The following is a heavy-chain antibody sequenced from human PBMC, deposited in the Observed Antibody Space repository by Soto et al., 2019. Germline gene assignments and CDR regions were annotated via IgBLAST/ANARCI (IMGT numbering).Heavy chain of an antibody. V-gene: IGHV3-53*02. CDR2: IFSGGST. CDR3: TRDLPGYGSSWPRE. CDR1: GFTVSSNY. Sequence: EVQLMETGGGLIQPGGSLRLSCAASGFTVSSNYMSWVRQAPGKGLEWVSVIFSGGSTYYADAVKGRFTISRDNSKNTLDLQMNGLRADDTAVYYCTRDLPGYGSSWPREWGQGTLVTVSS. J-gene: IGHJ4*02. D-gene: IGHD6-13*01.